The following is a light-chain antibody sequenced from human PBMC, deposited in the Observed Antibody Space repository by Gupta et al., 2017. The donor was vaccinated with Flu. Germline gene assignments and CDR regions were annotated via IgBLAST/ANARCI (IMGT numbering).Light chain of an antibody. Sequence: QSALTQPASVSGSPGQSLTISCTGPSSDVGGFEFVPWYQQHAGRAPKLLIYDVINRPPGVSHRFSGSKSGNTASLTISGLQTDDDADYYCSSFTTGKTSVFGTGTHVT. CDR3: SSFTTGKTSV. CDR1: SSDVGGFEF. CDR2: DVI. J-gene: IGLJ1*01. V-gene: IGLV2-14*03.